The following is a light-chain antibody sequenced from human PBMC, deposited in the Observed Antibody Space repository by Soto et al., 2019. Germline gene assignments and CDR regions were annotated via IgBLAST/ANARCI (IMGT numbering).Light chain of an antibody. V-gene: IGKV1-39*01. CDR3: QLSHTTLT. CDR1: QTIATF. CDR2: GAS. Sequence: DVHMTQSPSSLSASVGDRVTITCRASQTIATFLNWYQQKPGKAPKLLIYGASTLQSGVPSRLSGSGSGADFTLTISSLQPEDYATYYCQLSHTTLTFGQGTRLEIK. J-gene: IGKJ5*01.